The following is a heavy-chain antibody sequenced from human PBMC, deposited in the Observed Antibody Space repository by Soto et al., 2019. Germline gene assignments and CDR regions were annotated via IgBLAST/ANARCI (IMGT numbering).Heavy chain of an antibody. CDR1: GGSVSSGSYY. D-gene: IGHD4-17*01. V-gene: IGHV4-61*01. Sequence: TSETLSLTCTVSGGSVSSGSYYWSWIRQPPGKGLEWIGYIYYSGSTNYNPSLKSRVTISVDTSKNQFSLKPSSVTAADTAVYYCARERSNYGGNSKYYFDYWGQGTLVTVSS. CDR2: IYYSGST. CDR3: ARERSNYGGNSKYYFDY. J-gene: IGHJ4*02.